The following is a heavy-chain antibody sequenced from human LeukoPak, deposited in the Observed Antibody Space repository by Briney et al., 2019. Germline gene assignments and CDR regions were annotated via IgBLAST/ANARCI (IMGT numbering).Heavy chain of an antibody. Sequence: PSETLSLTCSVSAGSISTHYWTWIRQPPGKGLEWIGYIYKSGSTKYNPFLKSRVSFSLDTTKNQLSLKLTSVTAADTAVYYCARGGVGYYYMDVWGKGTTVIVSS. CDR2: IYKSGST. J-gene: IGHJ6*03. V-gene: IGHV4-59*11. CDR3: ARGGVGYYYMDV. CDR1: AGSISTHY. D-gene: IGHD3-16*01.